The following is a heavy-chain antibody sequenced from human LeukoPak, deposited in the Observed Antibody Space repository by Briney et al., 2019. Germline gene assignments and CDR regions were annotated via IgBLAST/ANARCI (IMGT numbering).Heavy chain of an antibody. J-gene: IGHJ4*02. Sequence: GGSLRLSCAAPGFTFSSYWMNWVRQAPGKGLEWVSGISGGGGATYYADSVKGRFTISRDNSKNTLYLQMNSLRGDDTARYYCTKASWEGVTTTYFDYWGQGTLVPVSS. CDR2: ISGGGGAT. CDR3: TKASWEGVTTTYFDY. CDR1: GFTFSSYW. V-gene: IGHV3-23*01. D-gene: IGHD1-26*01.